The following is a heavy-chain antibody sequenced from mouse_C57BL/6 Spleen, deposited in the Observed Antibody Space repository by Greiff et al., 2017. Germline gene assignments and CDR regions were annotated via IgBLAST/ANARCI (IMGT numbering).Heavy chain of an antibody. CDR2: IHPNSGST. V-gene: IGHV1-64*01. D-gene: IGHD1-1*01. Sequence: VKLQQPGAELVKPGASVKLSCKASGYTFTSYWMHWVKQRPGQGLEWIGMIHPNSGSTNYNEKFKSKATLTVDKSSSTAYMQLSSLTSEDSAVYYCARGGTTVVEDYAMDYWGQGTSVTVSS. CDR3: ARGGTTVVEDYAMDY. CDR1: GYTFTSYW. J-gene: IGHJ4*01.